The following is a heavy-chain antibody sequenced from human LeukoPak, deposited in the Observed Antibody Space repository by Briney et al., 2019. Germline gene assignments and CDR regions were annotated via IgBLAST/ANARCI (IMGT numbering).Heavy chain of an antibody. CDR3: AKVGGIYGPKYYFDY. CDR2: ISYDGSNK. J-gene: IGHJ4*02. D-gene: IGHD3-10*01. Sequence: GGSLRLSCAASGFTFSSYAMHWVRQAPGKGLEWVAVISYDGSNKYYADSVKGRFTISRDNSKNTLYLQMNSLRAEDTAVYYCAKVGGIYGPKYYFDYWGQGTLVTVSS. CDR1: GFTFSSYA. V-gene: IGHV3-30*04.